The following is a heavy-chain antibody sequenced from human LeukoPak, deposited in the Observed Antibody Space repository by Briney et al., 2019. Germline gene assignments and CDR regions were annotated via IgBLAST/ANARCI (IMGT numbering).Heavy chain of an antibody. CDR3: ARATRITMVRGVITWFDP. CDR1: GYTFTSYA. D-gene: IGHD3-10*01. Sequence: ASVKVSCKASGYTFTSYAMNWVRQAPGQGLEWMGWINTNTGNPTYAQGFTGRFVFSLDTSVSTAYLQISSLKAEDTAVYYCARATRITMVRGVITWFDPWGQGTLVTVSS. J-gene: IGHJ5*02. CDR2: INTNTGNP. V-gene: IGHV7-4-1*02.